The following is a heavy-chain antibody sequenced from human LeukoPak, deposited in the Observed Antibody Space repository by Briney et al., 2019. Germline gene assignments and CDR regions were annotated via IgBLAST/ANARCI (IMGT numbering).Heavy chain of an antibody. D-gene: IGHD6-13*01. CDR1: GFTFDDYA. V-gene: IGHV3-43*02. J-gene: IGHJ4*02. Sequence: GGSLRLSCAASGFTFDDYAMHWVRQAPGKGLEWVSLISGDGGSTYYADSVKGRFTISRDNRKNSLYLQMNSLRTEDTALYYCATRAVAAADDYWGQGTLVTVSS. CDR2: ISGDGGST. CDR3: ATRAVAAADDY.